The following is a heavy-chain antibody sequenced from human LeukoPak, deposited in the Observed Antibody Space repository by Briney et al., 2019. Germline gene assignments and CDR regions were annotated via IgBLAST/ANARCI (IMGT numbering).Heavy chain of an antibody. Sequence: GGSLRLSCAASGFTFSSYSMNWVRQAPGKGLEWVSSISSSSSYIYYADSVKGRFTISRDNAKNSLYLQMNSLRAEDTAVYYCARVSRGTAMVKTYFDYWGQGTLVTVSS. CDR2: ISSSSSYI. D-gene: IGHD5-18*01. J-gene: IGHJ4*02. V-gene: IGHV3-21*01. CDR1: GFTFSSYS. CDR3: ARVSRGTAMVKTYFDY.